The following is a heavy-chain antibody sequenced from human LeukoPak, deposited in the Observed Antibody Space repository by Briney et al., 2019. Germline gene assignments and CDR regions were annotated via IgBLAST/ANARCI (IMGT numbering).Heavy chain of an antibody. CDR1: EFTLSNHW. CDR2: VNRDGSET. J-gene: IGHJ6*02. CDR3: ARNNGMDV. V-gene: IGHV3-7*03. Sequence: GGSLRLSCAASEFTLSNHWMTWVRQVPGRGPEWVANVNRDGSETYYLDSVKGRFTISKDNAKNSLYLQMNSLGAEDTALYHCARNNGMDVWGQGTTVTVSS.